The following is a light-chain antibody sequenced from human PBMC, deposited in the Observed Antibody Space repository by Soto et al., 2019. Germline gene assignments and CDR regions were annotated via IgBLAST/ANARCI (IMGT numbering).Light chain of an antibody. CDR3: AAWDDSLNGHVV. Sequence: QSVLTQPPSASGTPGQRVTISCSGSSSNIGSNTVNWSQQLPGTAPKLLIYSNNQRPSGVPVRFSGSKSGTSAFLAISGLQSEDEADYYCAAWDDSLNGHVVFGGGTKLTVL. CDR2: SNN. CDR1: SSNIGSNT. J-gene: IGLJ2*01. V-gene: IGLV1-44*01.